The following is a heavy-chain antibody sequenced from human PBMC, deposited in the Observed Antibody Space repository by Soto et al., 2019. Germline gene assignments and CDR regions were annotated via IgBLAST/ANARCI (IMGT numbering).Heavy chain of an antibody. D-gene: IGHD3-3*01. CDR1: VYTFTCYY. J-gene: IGHJ6*02. CDR2: INPNSGGT. CDR3: ARGRHITIFGVVTPQDGMDV. V-gene: IGHV1-2*04. Sequence: XSVKVCCNASVYTFTCYYMHWVRQAPGQGLEWMGWINPNSGGTNYAQKFQGWVTMTRDTSISTAYMELSRLRSDDTAVYYCARGRHITIFGVVTPQDGMDVWGQGTTVTVSS.